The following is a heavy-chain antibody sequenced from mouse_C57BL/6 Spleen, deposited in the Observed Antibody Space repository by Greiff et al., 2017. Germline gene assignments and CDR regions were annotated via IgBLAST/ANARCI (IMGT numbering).Heavy chain of an antibody. CDR2: ISSGSSTI. V-gene: IGHV5-17*01. J-gene: IGHJ4*01. Sequence: VHLVESGGGLVKPGVSLKLSCAASGFTFSDYGMHWVRQAPEKGLEWVAYISSGSSTICYADTVKGRFTISRDNAKHTLFLQITSLKSEDTAMYYCARHYYYSSRWQYYYAMDYWGQGTTVTVSS. CDR1: GFTFSDYG. D-gene: IGHD1-1*01. CDR3: ARHYYYSSRWQYYYAMDY.